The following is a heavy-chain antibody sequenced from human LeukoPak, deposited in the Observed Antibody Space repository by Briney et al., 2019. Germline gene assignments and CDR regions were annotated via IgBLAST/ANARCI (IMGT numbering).Heavy chain of an antibody. Sequence: PGGSLRLSCAASGFTFSSYTMNWVRQAPGKGLEWVSFISSSSSNIYSADSVKGRFTISRDNAKNSLYLQMNSLRAEDTAVYYCARDAYYGAGSYYDYWGQGTLVTVSS. V-gene: IGHV3-21*01. CDR2: ISSSSSNI. D-gene: IGHD3-10*01. CDR3: ARDAYYGAGSYYDY. CDR1: GFTFSSYT. J-gene: IGHJ4*02.